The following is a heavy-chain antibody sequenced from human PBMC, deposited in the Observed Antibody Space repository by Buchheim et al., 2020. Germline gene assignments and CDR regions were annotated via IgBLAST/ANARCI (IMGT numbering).Heavy chain of an antibody. CDR2: INHSGST. J-gene: IGHJ4*02. CDR1: GGSFSGYY. CDR3: PRGLNVLTGYYIFDY. D-gene: IGHD3-9*01. Sequence: QVQLQQWGAGLLKPSETLSLTCAVYGGSFSGYYWSWIRQPPGKGLEWIGEINHSGSTNYNPSLKSRVTISVDTSKNQFSLKLSSVTAADTAVYYCPRGLNVLTGYYIFDYWGQGTL. V-gene: IGHV4-34*01.